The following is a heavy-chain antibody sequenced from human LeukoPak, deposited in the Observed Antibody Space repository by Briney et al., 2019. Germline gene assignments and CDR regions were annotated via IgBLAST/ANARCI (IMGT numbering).Heavy chain of an antibody. V-gene: IGHV4-59*08. D-gene: IGHD3-9*01. J-gene: IGHJ6*03. CDR3: ARHREAGIAISSFPYYYYSFYMDV. Sequence: SETLSLMCTVSGDSISTYSWSWIRQPPGKGLDWIGYIHFSGSTSYNPSLKSRVTISLDTSKNQFSLRLTSVAAADTAVYFCARHREAGIAISSFPYYYYSFYMDVWGTGTTVTVSS. CDR2: IHFSGST. CDR1: GDSISTYS.